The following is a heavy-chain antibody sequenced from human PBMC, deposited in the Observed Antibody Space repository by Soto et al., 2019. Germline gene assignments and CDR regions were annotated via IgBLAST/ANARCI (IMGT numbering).Heavy chain of an antibody. CDR1: GFTFSSYA. CDR2: ISGSGDSI. Sequence: EVQLLESGGGLVQPGGSLRLSCAASGFTFSSYAMIWVRGAPGKGLEWVSSISGSGDSIYYADSVKGRFTISRDNSKNTLYLQMNSRRAEYTALYYCAKGPGSYSDFDYWGQGTLVTVSS. J-gene: IGHJ4*02. CDR3: AKGPGSYSDFDY. D-gene: IGHD1-26*01. V-gene: IGHV3-23*01.